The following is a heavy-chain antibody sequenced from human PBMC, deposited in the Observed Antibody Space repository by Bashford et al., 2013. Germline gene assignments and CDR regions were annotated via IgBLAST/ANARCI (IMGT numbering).Heavy chain of an antibody. J-gene: IGHJ5*02. CDR3: ARRAAAGRIHWFDP. CDR2: IYPGDSDT. Sequence: VSVRQMPGKGLEWMGIIYPGDSDTRYSPSFQGQVTISADKSISTAYLQWSSLKASDTAMYYCARRAAAGRIHWFDPWGQGTLVTVSS. D-gene: IGHD6-13*01. V-gene: IGHV5-51*01.